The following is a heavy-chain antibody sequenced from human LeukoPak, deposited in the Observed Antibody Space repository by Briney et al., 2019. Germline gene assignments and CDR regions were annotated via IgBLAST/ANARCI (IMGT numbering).Heavy chain of an antibody. J-gene: IGHJ4*02. Sequence: SETLSLTCTVSGGSISSYYWSWIRQPPGKGLEWIGYIYYTGTTNYNPSLKSRVTISVDTSKNQFSLKLSSVTAADTAVYYCARINWNYDYWGQGTLVTVSS. CDR1: GGSISSYY. CDR2: IYYTGTT. CDR3: ARINWNYDY. V-gene: IGHV4-59*08. D-gene: IGHD1-7*01.